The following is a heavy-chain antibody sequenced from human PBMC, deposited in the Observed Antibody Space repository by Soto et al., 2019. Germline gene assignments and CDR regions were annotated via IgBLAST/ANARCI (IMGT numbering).Heavy chain of an antibody. CDR2: MSQDGSEK. D-gene: IGHD6-6*01. CDR1: GFTFSSYW. CDR3: ARHWYHSSCDH. Sequence: PGGSLRLTCAASGFTFSSYWLSWVRQAPGKGLERMANMSQDGSEKYYVDAVKVRFTISRDNAKNSLYLQMNSLRAEYTSVYDFARHWYHSSCDHWRQGTLVTVS. J-gene: IGHJ5*02. V-gene: IGHV3-7*01.